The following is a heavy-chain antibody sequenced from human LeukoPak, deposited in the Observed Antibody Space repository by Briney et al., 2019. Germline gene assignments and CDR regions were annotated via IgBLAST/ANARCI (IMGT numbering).Heavy chain of an antibody. CDR3: ARLPTVTTWYYFDY. V-gene: IGHV4-34*01. J-gene: IGHJ4*02. CDR1: GGSFSGYQ. D-gene: IGHD4-17*01. CDR2: INHSGST. Sequence: SETLSLTCAVYGGSFSGYQWTWIRQPPGKGLEWIGEINHSGSTNYNPSLKSRATISVDTSKNQFSLKLSSVTAADTAVYYCARLPTVTTWYYFDYWGQGTLVTVSS.